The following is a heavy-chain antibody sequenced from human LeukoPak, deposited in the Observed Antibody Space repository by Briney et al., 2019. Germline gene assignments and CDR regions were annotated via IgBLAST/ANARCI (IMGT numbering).Heavy chain of an antibody. CDR3: AKDRVTVTSYYFDY. V-gene: IGHV3-7*03. J-gene: IGHJ4*02. CDR1: GFTFSSYW. CDR2: IKQDGSEK. Sequence: GGSLRLSCAASGFTFSSYWMSWVRQAPGKGLEWVANIKQDGSEKYYVDSVKGRFTISRDNAKNSLYLQMNSLRAEDTAVYYCAKDRVTVTSYYFDYWGQGTLVTVSS. D-gene: IGHD4-11*01.